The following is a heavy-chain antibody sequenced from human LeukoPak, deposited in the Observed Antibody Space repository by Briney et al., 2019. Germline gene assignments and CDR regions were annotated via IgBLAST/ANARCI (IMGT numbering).Heavy chain of an antibody. CDR1: GFTFDDYG. Sequence: GGSLRLSCAASGFTFDDYGMSWVRQAPGKGLEWVSGINWNGGSTGYADSVKGRFTISRDNAKNSLYLQMNSLRAEDTALYYCARDLSPRYVWGSPDYWGQGTLVTVSS. CDR3: ARDLSPRYVWGSPDY. J-gene: IGHJ4*02. D-gene: IGHD3-16*01. CDR2: INWNGGST. V-gene: IGHV3-20*04.